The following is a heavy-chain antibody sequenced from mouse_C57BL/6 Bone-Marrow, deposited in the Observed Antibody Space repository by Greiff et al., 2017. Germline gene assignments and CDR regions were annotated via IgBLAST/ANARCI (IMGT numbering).Heavy chain of an antibody. D-gene: IGHD1-1*01. J-gene: IGHJ3*01. CDR2: ISYDGSN. V-gene: IGHV3-6*01. CDR3: ARGEETVVAPD. Sequence: EVQLVESGPGLVKPSQFLSLTCSVTGYSITSGYYWNWIRQFPGNKLEWMGYISYDGSNNYNPSLKNRISITRDTSKNQFFLKLNSVTTEDTATYYCARGEETVVAPDWGQGTLVTVSA. CDR1: GYSITSGYY.